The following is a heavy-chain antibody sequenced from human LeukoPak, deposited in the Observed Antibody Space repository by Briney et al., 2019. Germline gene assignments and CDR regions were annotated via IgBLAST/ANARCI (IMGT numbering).Heavy chain of an antibody. D-gene: IGHD1-26*01. J-gene: IGHJ4*02. CDR2: INHSGST. Sequence: SETLSLTCAVYGGSFSGYYWSWIRQPLGKGLEWIGEINHSGSTNYNPSLKSRVTISVDTSKNQFSLKLSSVTAADTAVYYCARGRGIVGYWGQGTLVTVSS. V-gene: IGHV4-34*01. CDR1: GGSFSGYY. CDR3: ARGRGIVGY.